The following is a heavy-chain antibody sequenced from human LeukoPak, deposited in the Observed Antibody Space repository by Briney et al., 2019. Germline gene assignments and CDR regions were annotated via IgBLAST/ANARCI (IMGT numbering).Heavy chain of an antibody. Sequence: ASVKVSCKASGYTFTSYGISWVRQAPGQGLEWMGWISAYNGNTNYAQKFQGRVTMTRDTSINTAYMELSRLRSDDTAVYYCARGGRTVVSPVGYWGQGTLVTVSS. CDR1: GYTFTSYG. J-gene: IGHJ4*02. CDR3: ARGGRTVVSPVGY. D-gene: IGHD2-15*01. CDR2: ISAYNGNT. V-gene: IGHV1-18*01.